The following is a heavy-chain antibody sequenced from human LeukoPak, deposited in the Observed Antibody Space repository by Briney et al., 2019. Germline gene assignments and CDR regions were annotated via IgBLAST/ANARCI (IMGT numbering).Heavy chain of an antibody. CDR2: IYTSGPT. CDR3: ARSRPAPKEFDH. D-gene: IGHD2-2*01. J-gene: IGHJ4*02. Sequence: SETLSLTCTVSGDSISAYFWSWIRQPPGKGLEWIGYIYTSGPTNYNPSLKSRVTMSSDTSKNQFSLELDSVTAADTAVYYCARSRPAPKEFDHWGQGTLVTVSS. CDR1: GDSISAYF. V-gene: IGHV4-4*09.